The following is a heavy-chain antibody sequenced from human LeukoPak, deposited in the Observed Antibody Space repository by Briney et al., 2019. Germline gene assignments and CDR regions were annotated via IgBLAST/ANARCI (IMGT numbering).Heavy chain of an antibody. J-gene: IGHJ4*02. CDR3: AREDTSRYYLGFDY. Sequence: SETLSLICTVSSGSISSYYWNWIRQPAGKGLEWIGRVYSSGSTNYNPSLKSRVTMSVDTSKNQFSLRLSSVTAADTAVYYCAREDTSRYYLGFDYWGQGTLVTVSS. CDR2: VYSSGST. D-gene: IGHD3-22*01. V-gene: IGHV4-4*07. CDR1: SGSISSYY.